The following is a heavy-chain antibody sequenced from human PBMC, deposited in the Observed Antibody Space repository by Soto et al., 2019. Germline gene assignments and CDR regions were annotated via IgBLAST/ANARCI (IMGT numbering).Heavy chain of an antibody. CDR1: SGSITSGTW. D-gene: IGHD6-19*01. Sequence: PSETLSLTCAVSSGSITSGTWWSWVRQPPGKGLEWLGQIYHSGGTSYNPSLKSRVTISVDKSKSQLSLKLSSVTAADTAVYYCAKHQGWSFDYWGQGTLVTVSS. J-gene: IGHJ4*02. CDR3: AKHQGWSFDY. CDR2: IYHSGGT. V-gene: IGHV4-4*02.